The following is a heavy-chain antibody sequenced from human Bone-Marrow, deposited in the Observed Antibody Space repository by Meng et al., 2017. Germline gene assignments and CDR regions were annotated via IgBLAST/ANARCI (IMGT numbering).Heavy chain of an antibody. CDR1: GFTFSRSW. CDR2: INSDGTCT. V-gene: IGHV3-74*01. D-gene: IGHD3-10*01. Sequence: ESLKISCTASGFTFSRSWMHWVRQAPGQGLIWVSRINSDGTCTSNNGVFVKGRFTSSRDNAKNTLYLQMNSLRVDDTAMYYCAVSLEGHGSGTFAGATWGQGTLVTVSS. CDR3: AVSLEGHGSGTFAGAT. J-gene: IGHJ1*01.